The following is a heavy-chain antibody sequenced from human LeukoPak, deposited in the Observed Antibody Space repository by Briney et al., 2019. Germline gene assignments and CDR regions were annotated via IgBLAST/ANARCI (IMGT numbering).Heavy chain of an antibody. J-gene: IGHJ6*02. CDR3: ARRGTSYYYYGMDF. Sequence: SETLSLTCSVSGGAISSYYWIWIRQPPGKGLEWIGYIYYSGSTYYNPSLKSRVTISVDTSKNQFSLKLSSVTAADTAVYYCARRGTSYYYYGMDFWGQGTTVTVSS. D-gene: IGHD2-2*01. V-gene: IGHV4-59*01. CDR2: IYYSGST. CDR1: GGAISSYY.